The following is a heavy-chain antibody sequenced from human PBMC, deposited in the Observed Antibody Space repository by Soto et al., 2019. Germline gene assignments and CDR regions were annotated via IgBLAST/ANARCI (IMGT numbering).Heavy chain of an antibody. Sequence: SETLSLTCAVYGGSVSGYYWSWIRQPPGKGLEWIGEINHSGSTNYNPSLKSRVTISVDTSKNQFSLKLSSVTAADTAVYYCARGPLPGRYFDYWGQGTLVTVSS. V-gene: IGHV4-34*01. J-gene: IGHJ4*02. CDR2: INHSGST. CDR3: ARGPLPGRYFDY. CDR1: GGSVSGYY.